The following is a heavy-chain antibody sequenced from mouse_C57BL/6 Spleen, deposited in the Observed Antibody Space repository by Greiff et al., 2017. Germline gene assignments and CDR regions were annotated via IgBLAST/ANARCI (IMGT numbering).Heavy chain of an antibody. CDR1: GFTFTSYW. J-gene: IGHJ2*01. CDR2: IHPNSGST. V-gene: IGHV1-64*01. D-gene: IGHD1-1*01. CDR3: ARRDYDGSREFDFGC. Sequence: QVQLQQPGAELVKPGASVKLSCKASGFTFTSYWMHWVKQRPGQGLEWIGMIHPNSGSTNYNEKFKSKATLTVDKSSSTAYMQLSSLTSEDSAVYYCARRDYDGSREFDFGCWGQGATLT.